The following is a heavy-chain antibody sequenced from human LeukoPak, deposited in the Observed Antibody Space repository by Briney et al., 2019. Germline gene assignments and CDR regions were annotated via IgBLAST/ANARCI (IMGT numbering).Heavy chain of an antibody. CDR3: ARAESMALYFLY. Sequence: ASVKVSCKASGYTFTDFGFIWLRQAPGQGLEWRGWVSTYNGDTDYAKKFQDRVTMTTESSTQTTFMELRNLRSDDTAVYYCARAESMALYFLYWGQGTLVSVSS. CDR1: GYTFTDFG. V-gene: IGHV1-18*01. J-gene: IGHJ1*01. D-gene: IGHD1-14*01. CDR2: VSTYNGDT.